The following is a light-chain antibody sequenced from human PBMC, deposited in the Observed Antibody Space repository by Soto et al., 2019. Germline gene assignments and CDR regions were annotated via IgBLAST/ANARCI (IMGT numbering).Light chain of an antibody. Sequence: EIVMTQSPATLSVSPGERATLSCRASQSVSSNLAWYQQKPGQAPKLLIYGASTRATGIPARFSGSGSGTAFSLTISGRQSEDFAVYYWQQYNNWPLTFGPGTKVDIK. CDR1: QSVSSN. V-gene: IGKV3-15*01. CDR2: GAS. J-gene: IGKJ3*01. CDR3: QQYNNWPLT.